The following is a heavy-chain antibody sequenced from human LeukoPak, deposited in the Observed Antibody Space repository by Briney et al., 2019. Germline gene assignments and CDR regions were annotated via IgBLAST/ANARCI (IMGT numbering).Heavy chain of an antibody. CDR3: ARVDGDSYYYYYYGMDV. D-gene: IGHD4-17*01. CDR1: GYTFTSYA. J-gene: IGHJ6*02. Sequence: ASVKVSCKASGYTFTSYAMNWVRQAPGQGLEWMGGIIPIFGTANYAQKFQGRVTITADESTSTAYMELSSLRSEDTAVYYCARVDGDSYYYYYYGMDVWGQGTTVTVSS. CDR2: IIPIFGTA. V-gene: IGHV1-69*13.